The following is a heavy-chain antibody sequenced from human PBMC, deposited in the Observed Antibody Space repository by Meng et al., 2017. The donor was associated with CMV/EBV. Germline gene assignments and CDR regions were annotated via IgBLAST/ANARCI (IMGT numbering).Heavy chain of an antibody. Sequence: GESLKIPCAASGFTFSSYSMNWVRQAPGKGLEWVSSISSSSSYIYYADSVKGRFTISRDNAKNSLYLQMNSLRAEDTAVYYCARDRTIFGVRNYYYYGMDVWGQGTTVTVSS. V-gene: IGHV3-21*01. CDR1: GFTFSSYS. D-gene: IGHD3-3*01. CDR3: ARDRTIFGVRNYYYYGMDV. J-gene: IGHJ6*02. CDR2: ISSSSSYI.